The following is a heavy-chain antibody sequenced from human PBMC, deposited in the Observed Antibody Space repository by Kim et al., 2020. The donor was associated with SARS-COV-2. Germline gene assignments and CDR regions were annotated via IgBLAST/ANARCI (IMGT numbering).Heavy chain of an antibody. CDR3: VRRTSYYDSSGYFWDP. Sequence: ASVKVSCKASGYSFTSHDLNWVRKATGQGLEWMGWMNPNIGNTAYAQKFQGRVTMTMDTSISTAYMELSSLTSEDTAVYYCVRRTSYYDSSGYFWDPWGQGTLVTVSS. J-gene: IGHJ5*02. CDR2: MNPNIGNT. V-gene: IGHV1-8*01. CDR1: GYSFTSHD. D-gene: IGHD3-22*01.